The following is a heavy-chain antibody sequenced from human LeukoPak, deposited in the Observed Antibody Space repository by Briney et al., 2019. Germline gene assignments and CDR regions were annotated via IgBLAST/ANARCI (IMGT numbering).Heavy chain of an antibody. CDR2: ISWNSGSI. J-gene: IGHJ4*02. V-gene: IGHV3-9*01. CDR3: AKEEKYYDFWSGYFYFDY. CDR1: GFTFDDYA. D-gene: IGHD3-3*01. Sequence: PGGSLRLSCAASGFTFDDYAMHWDRQAPGKGLEWVSGISWNSGSIGYADSVKGRFTISRDNAKNSLYLQMNSLRAEDTAVYYCAKEEKYYDFWSGYFYFDYWGQGTLVTVSS.